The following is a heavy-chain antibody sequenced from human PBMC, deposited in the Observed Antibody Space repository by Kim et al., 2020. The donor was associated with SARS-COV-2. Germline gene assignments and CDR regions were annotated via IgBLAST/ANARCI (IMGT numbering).Heavy chain of an antibody. CDR1: GFTFSTYG. Sequence: GGSLRLSCAASGFTFSTYGMSWVRQAPGKGLEWVSAITGNGAVTYYADSVKGRFAISRDNSKNTRYLQMNSLRAEDTAIYYCAKRGVDAVMGRLCDYWGQGTLVTVSS. CDR3: AKRGVDAVMGRLCDY. J-gene: IGHJ4*02. V-gene: IGHV3-23*01. CDR2: ITGNGAVT. D-gene: IGHD5-18*01.